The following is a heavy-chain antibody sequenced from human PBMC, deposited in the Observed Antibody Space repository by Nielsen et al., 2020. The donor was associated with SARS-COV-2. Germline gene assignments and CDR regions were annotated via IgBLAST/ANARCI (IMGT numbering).Heavy chain of an antibody. CDR2: ISGSGGST. CDR1: GFTFSSYA. J-gene: IGHJ6*02. D-gene: IGHD6-13*01. Sequence: GESLKISCAASGFTFSSYAMSWVRQAPGKGLEWVSAISGSGGSTYYADSVKGRFTISRDNAKNSLYLQMNSLRAEDTAVYYCARRIAAAGNRHYYGMDVWGQGTTVTASS. V-gene: IGHV3-23*01. CDR3: ARRIAAAGNRHYYGMDV.